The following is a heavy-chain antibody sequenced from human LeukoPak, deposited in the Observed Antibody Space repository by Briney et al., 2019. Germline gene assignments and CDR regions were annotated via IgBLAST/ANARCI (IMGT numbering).Heavy chain of an antibody. CDR2: IYSGGST. CDR1: GFTVTSNY. Sequence: GGSLRLSCAASGFTVTSNYMSWVRQARGKGLEWVSVIYSGGSTYYADSVKGRFTISRDNSKNTLYLQMNSLRAEDTAVYYCARDYYDSSGAGSLWGQGTLVTVSS. CDR3: ARDYYDSSGAGSL. D-gene: IGHD3-22*01. V-gene: IGHV3-66*02. J-gene: IGHJ4*02.